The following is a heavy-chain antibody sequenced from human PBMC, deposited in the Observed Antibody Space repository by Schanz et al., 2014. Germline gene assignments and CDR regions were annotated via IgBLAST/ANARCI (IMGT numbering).Heavy chain of an antibody. J-gene: IGHJ1*01. Sequence: EVQLVESGGELVQPGGSLRLSCAASGFTFSSYWMNWVRQVPGKGPVWVSRINGDGSSTLYADSVKGRFTISRDNAKNTLYLQMNSLRAEDTAVYYCSRSTSMYFLQWGQGTLVTVSS. CDR3: SRSTSMYFLQ. CDR2: INGDGSST. CDR1: GFTFSSYW. D-gene: IGHD2-2*01. V-gene: IGHV3-74*01.